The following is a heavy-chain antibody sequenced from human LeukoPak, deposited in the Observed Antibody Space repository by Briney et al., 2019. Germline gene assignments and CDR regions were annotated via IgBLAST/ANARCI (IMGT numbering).Heavy chain of an antibody. CDR2: IYSAEST. D-gene: IGHD1-1*01. V-gene: IGHV3-53*01. CDR3: ARLHRRQMTSFDY. Sequence: GGSLRLSCAASGFTVSNTYMSLVRQAPGKGLELVSAIYSAESTYYVDSVKGRFTISRDNSKNTLYLQMNSLRAEDTAVYYCARLHRRQMTSFDYWGRGTLITVSS. CDR1: GFTVSNTY. J-gene: IGHJ4*02.